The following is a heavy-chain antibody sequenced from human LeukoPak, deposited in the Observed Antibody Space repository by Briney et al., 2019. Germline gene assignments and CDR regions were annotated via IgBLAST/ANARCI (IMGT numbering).Heavy chain of an antibody. CDR2: MSYKYSGST. CDR3: ARGDCSGGSCYLFDY. D-gene: IGHD2-15*01. J-gene: IGHJ4*02. V-gene: IGHV4-39*01. CDR1: GSSISSSSYY. Sequence: SETLSLTCTVSGSSISSSSYYWGWIRQPPGKGLEWIGSMSYKYSGSTYYNPSLKSRVTISVDTSKNQFSLKLSSVTAADTAVYYCARGDCSGGSCYLFDYWGQGALVTVSS.